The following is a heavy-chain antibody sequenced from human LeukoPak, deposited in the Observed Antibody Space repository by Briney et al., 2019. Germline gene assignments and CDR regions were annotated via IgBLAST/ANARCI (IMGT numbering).Heavy chain of an antibody. Sequence: PGGSLRLSCAASGFTFSNFGMHWVRHAPGKGLEWVAGISYDGSNKYYGDSVKGRFTISRDNSKNTLSLQMNSLRAEDTAVYYCANGYRYCTSTRCDFDYWGQGTLVTVSS. CDR3: ANGYRYCTSTRCDFDY. V-gene: IGHV3-30*18. CDR1: GFTFSNFG. CDR2: ISYDGSNK. J-gene: IGHJ4*02. D-gene: IGHD2-2*01.